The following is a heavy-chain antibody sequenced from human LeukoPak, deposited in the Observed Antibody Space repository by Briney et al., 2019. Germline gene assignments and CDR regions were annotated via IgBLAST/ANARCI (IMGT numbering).Heavy chain of an antibody. D-gene: IGHD3-10*01. CDR1: GFTFSNAW. Sequence: PGGSLRLSCAASGFTFSNAWMTWVRQAPGKGLEWVGRIKSKTDGATTDYAAPVKGRFTISRDDSKTTLYLQMNSLKTEDTAVYYCTADSTMVRGVPNYWGQGTLVTVSS. CDR3: TADSTMVRGVPNY. V-gene: IGHV3-15*01. J-gene: IGHJ4*02. CDR2: IKSKTDGATT.